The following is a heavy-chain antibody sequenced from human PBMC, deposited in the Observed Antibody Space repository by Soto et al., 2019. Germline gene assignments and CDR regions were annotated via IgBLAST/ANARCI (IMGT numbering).Heavy chain of an antibody. CDR2: IYAGGST. J-gene: IGHJ6*02. CDR3: VRVPPAHDYYGLDV. Sequence: GGSLRLSCVASGLNVNDNYMSWVRQAPGKGLEWVSIIYAGGSTYYADSVKDRFTISRDSSKNTLFLQMNSVREEDTAVYFCVRVPPAHDYYGLDVWGQGTTVTVS. CDR1: GLNVNDNY. V-gene: IGHV3-66*01.